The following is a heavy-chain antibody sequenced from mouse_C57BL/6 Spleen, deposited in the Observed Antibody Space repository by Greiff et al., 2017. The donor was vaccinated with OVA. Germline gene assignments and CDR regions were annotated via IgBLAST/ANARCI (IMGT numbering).Heavy chain of an antibody. CDR2: ISGGGGNT. CDR1: GFTFSSYT. CDR3: ARDSPWYFDV. J-gene: IGHJ1*03. Sequence: EVMLVESGGGLVKPGGSLKLSCAASGFTFSSYTMSWVRQTPEKRLEWVATISGGGGNTYYPASVKGRFPISRDNAKNPLYLQMSSLRSEDTALYYCARDSPWYFDVWGTGTTVTVSS. D-gene: IGHD2-12*01. V-gene: IGHV5-9*01.